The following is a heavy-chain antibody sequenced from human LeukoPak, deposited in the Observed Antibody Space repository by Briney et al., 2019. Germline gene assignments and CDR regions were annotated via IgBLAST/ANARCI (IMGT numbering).Heavy chain of an antibody. V-gene: IGHV1-8*01. D-gene: IGHD3-22*01. CDR2: MNPNSGNT. Sequence: ASVKVSCKASGYTFTSYDINWVRQATGQGLEWMGWMNPNSGNTGYAQKFQGRVTMTRNTSISTAYMELSSLRSEDTAVYYCARDLGRNFYYALDYWGQGTLVTVSS. J-gene: IGHJ4*02. CDR3: ARDLGRNFYYALDY. CDR1: GYTFTSYD.